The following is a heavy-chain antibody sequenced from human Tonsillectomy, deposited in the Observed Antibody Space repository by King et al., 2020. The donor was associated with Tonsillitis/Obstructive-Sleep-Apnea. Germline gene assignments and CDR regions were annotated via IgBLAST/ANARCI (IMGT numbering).Heavy chain of an antibody. D-gene: IGHD2-21*01. Sequence: VQLVESGGGLVQPGGSLRLSCAASGFTFSSYAMSWVRQAPGKGLEWVSAISGSGGSTYYADSVKGRFTISRDNSKNTLYLQMNSLRAEDTAVYYCGKESFYCGGDCCCAFDIWGQGTMVTVSS. V-gene: IGHV3-23*04. CDR1: GFTFSSYA. CDR3: GKESFYCGGDCCCAFDI. J-gene: IGHJ3*02. CDR2: ISGSGGST.